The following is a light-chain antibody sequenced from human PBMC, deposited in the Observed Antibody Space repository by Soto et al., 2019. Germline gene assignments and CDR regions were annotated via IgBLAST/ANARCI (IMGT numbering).Light chain of an antibody. J-gene: IGKJ2*01. CDR2: AAS. V-gene: IGKV1-8*01. Sequence: AIRMTQSPSSLYVSAGDRVTITCRASQGISSYLAWYQQKPGKAPKLLIYAASTLQSGVPSRFSGSGSGTDFTLTISCLQSEDFATYYCQQYYSYPYTFGQGTKLEIK. CDR3: QQYYSYPYT. CDR1: QGISSY.